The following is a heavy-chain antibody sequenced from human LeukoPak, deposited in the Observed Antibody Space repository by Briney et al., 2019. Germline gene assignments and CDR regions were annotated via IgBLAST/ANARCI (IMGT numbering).Heavy chain of an antibody. D-gene: IGHD6-13*01. CDR2: IYTSGST. Sequence: SETLSLTCTVSGGSISSYYWSWIRQPGGKALEWIGRIYTSGSTNYNPSLKSRVTMSVDTSKNQFSLKLSSVTAADTAVYYCARTYSSSWYGNWFDPWGQGTLVTVSS. V-gene: IGHV4-4*07. CDR1: GGSISSYY. CDR3: ARTYSSSWYGNWFDP. J-gene: IGHJ5*02.